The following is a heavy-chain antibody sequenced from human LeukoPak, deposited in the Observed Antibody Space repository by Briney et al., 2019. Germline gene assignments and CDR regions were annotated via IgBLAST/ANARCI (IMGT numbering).Heavy chain of an antibody. J-gene: IGHJ4*02. CDR3: TTDLAIAAARTYTAIDY. V-gene: IGHV1-24*01. CDR2: FDPEEGET. D-gene: IGHD6-13*01. Sequence: ASVKVSCKVAGHTLTGLSMHWVRQAPGKGLEWMGGFDPEEGETTYAQKFQGRVTMTADTSTDTAYMDLSSLRSEDTAVYYCTTDLAIAAARTYTAIDYWGQGTQVTVSS. CDR1: GHTLTGLS.